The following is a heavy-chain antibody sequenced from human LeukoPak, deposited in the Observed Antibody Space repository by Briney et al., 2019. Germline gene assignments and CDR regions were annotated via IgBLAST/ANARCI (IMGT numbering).Heavy chain of an antibody. V-gene: IGHV1-2*02. Sequence: ASVKVSCKASGYTFTGYYMHWVRQAPGQGLEWMGWINPNSGGTNYAQKFQGRVTMTRDTSISTAYMELSRLKSDDTDVYYCARVGCGGGNCYLPYHWFDPWGQGTLVTVSS. CDR2: INPNSGGT. J-gene: IGHJ5*02. D-gene: IGHD2-15*01. CDR1: GYTFTGYY. CDR3: ARVGCGGGNCYLPYHWFDP.